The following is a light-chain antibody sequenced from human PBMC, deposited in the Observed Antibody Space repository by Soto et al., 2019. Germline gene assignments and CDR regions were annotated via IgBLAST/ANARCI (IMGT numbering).Light chain of an antibody. CDR2: DAS. Sequence: DIQMTQSPSSLSASLGDGATITRRASQSISSYVNWYQQKPGKETKLLIYDASTLHSGVPSRVSGSGAGTDVTLTVSGLQTEDGATYYCQQLSSYPSTFGGGTKVDIK. V-gene: IGKV1-39*01. CDR1: QSISSY. CDR3: QQLSSYPST. J-gene: IGKJ4*01.